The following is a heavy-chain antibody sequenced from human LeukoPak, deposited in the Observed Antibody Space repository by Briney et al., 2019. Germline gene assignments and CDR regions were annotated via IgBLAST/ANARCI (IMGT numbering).Heavy chain of an antibody. D-gene: IGHD6-6*01. V-gene: IGHV4-4*09. J-gene: IGHJ6*03. CDR3: AGSSAYSSSSYSYYYYMDV. Sequence: SETLSLTCTVSGGSISSYYWSWIRQPPGKGLEWIGYIYTSGSTNYNPSLKSRVTISVDTSKNQFSLKLSSVTAADTAVYYCAGSSAYSSSSYSYYYYMDVWAKGPRSPSP. CDR1: GGSISSYY. CDR2: IYTSGST.